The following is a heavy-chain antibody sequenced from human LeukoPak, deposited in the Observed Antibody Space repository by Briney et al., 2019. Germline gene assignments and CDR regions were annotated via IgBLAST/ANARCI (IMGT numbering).Heavy chain of an antibody. V-gene: IGHV3-7*01. D-gene: IGHD2-8*01. CDR1: RYTFTTYW. CDR3: ARLMFLWPPIYFDY. CDR2: INQDGSGT. Sequence: PGGSLTLSCAASRYTFTTYWMSWVRQAPGKGLEWVANINQDGSGTFYVDSVKGRFTISRDNTRNSVYLQMNSLRAEDTAVYYCARLMFLWPPIYFDYWGQGTLVTVSS. J-gene: IGHJ4*02.